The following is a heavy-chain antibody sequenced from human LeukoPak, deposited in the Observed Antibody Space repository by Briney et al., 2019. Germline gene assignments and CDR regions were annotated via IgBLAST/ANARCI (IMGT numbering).Heavy chain of an antibody. Sequence: GGSLRLSCAASGFTFRSYSMNWVRQAPGKGLEWVSSISSSSSYIYYADSVKGRFTISRDNAKNSLYLQMNSLRAEDTAVYYCARDSFCSSTSCYDEGFDYWGQGTLVTVSS. CDR2: ISSSSSYI. V-gene: IGHV3-21*01. J-gene: IGHJ4*02. D-gene: IGHD2-2*01. CDR1: GFTFRSYS. CDR3: ARDSFCSSTSCYDEGFDY.